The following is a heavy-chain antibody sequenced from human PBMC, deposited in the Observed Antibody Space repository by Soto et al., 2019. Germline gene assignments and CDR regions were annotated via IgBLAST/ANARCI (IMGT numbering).Heavy chain of an antibody. CDR1: GFTFSSYS. CDR2: ISSSSSDI. J-gene: IGHJ4*02. Sequence: EVQLVESGGGLVKPGGSLRLSCAASGFTFSSYSMNWVRQAPGKGLEGVSSISSSSSDIYYADSVKGRFTISRDNAKNSLYLQMNSMRDEETDVYYCARDREQWLVEALVAYSGQGTLVTV. V-gene: IGHV3-21*01. D-gene: IGHD6-19*01. CDR3: ARDREQWLVEALVAY.